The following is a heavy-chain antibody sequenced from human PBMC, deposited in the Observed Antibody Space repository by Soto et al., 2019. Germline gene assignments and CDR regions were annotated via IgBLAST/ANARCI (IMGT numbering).Heavy chain of an antibody. D-gene: IGHD2-8*01. Sequence: SETLSLTCAVYGGSFSGYYWSWIRQPPGKGLEWIGEINHSGSTNYNPSLKSRVTISVDTSKNQFSLKLSSVTAADTAVYYCARGGVYAPFDYWGQGTLVTVSS. CDR3: ARGGVYAPFDY. V-gene: IGHV4-34*01. CDR2: INHSGST. J-gene: IGHJ4*02. CDR1: GGSFSGYY.